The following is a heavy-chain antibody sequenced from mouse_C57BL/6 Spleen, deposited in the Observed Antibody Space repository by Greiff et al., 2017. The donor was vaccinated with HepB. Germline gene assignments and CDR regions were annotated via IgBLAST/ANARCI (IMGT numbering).Heavy chain of an antibody. CDR3: ARSAGYYVY. D-gene: IGHD1-1*01. J-gene: IGHJ2*01. CDR2: INPSSGDT. CDR1: GYSFTNYK. Sequence: QVQLQQSGAELARPGASVKMSCKASGYSFTNYKMHWVKQRPGQGLEWIGYINPSSGDTKYNQKFKDKATLTADKSSSTAYMQLSSLTSDDSAVYYCARSAGYYVYWGQGTTLTVSS. V-gene: IGHV1-4*01.